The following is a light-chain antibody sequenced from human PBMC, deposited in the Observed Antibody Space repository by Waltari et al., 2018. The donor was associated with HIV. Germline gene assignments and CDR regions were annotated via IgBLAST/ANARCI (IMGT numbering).Light chain of an antibody. CDR1: QSVLYSSNNKNY. Sequence: DIVMTQSPDSLAVSLGERATINCKSSQSVLYSSNNKNYLAWYQQKPGQPPKLLIYWASTRESGVPDRFSGSGSGTDFTLTISSLQAEDVAVYYCQQYYSTPRKFGQGTKVEIK. CDR2: WAS. V-gene: IGKV4-1*01. J-gene: IGKJ1*01. CDR3: QQYYSTPRK.